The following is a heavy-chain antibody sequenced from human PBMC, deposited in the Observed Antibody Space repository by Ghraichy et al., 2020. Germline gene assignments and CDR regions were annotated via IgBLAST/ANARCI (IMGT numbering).Heavy chain of an antibody. CDR1: GYTFTSYA. V-gene: IGHV1-3*01. CDR2: INAGNGNT. Sequence: ASVKVSCKASGYTFTSYAMHWVRQAPGQRLEWMGWINAGNGNTKYSQKFQGRVTITRDTSASTAYMELSSLRSEDTAVYYCARAALKGDTAMVAFDYWGQGTLVTVSS. CDR3: ARAALKGDTAMVAFDY. D-gene: IGHD5-18*01. J-gene: IGHJ4*02.